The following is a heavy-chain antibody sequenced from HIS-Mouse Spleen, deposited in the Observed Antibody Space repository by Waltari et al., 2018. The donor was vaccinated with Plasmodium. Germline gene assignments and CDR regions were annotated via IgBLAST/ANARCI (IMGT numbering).Heavy chain of an antibody. J-gene: IGHJ4*02. CDR3: AKEVLGYYDFWSRPDY. CDR1: GFTFSRYG. CDR2: KSYDGSNK. V-gene: IGHV3-30*18. Sequence: QVQLVESGGGVVQPARSLRLSCAPSGFTFSRYGMHWVRQAPGKGLGWVAVKSYDGSNKYYADAVKGRFTISRDNSKNTLYLQMNSLRAEDTAVYYCAKEVLGYYDFWSRPDYWGQGTLVTVSS. D-gene: IGHD3-3*01.